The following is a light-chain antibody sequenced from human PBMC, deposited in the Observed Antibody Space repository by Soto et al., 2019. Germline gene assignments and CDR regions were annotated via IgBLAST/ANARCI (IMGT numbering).Light chain of an antibody. CDR3: QHYNPYYGP. V-gene: IGKV1-5*01. J-gene: IGKJ1*01. CDR2: DAS. CDR1: QNIRTW. Sequence: DIQMTQSPSTLSASVGDRVTITCRASQNIRTWLSWYQQKPGKAPNLLIFDASSLQSRVPSRFSGSGSGTAFTLTISSRQHADFATYYCQHYNPYYGPFGQGTKVEVK.